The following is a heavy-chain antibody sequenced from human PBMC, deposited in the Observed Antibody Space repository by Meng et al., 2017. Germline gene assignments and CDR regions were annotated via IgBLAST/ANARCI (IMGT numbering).Heavy chain of an antibody. Sequence: SVKVSCKASGGTFSSYAISWVRQAPGQGLEWMGGIIPIFGTANYAQKFQGRVTITTDESTSTAYMELSSLRSEDTAVYYCARDSLRGYSYGYWVDYYYGMDVWGQGTTVTVSS. D-gene: IGHD5-18*01. CDR2: IIPIFGTA. V-gene: IGHV1-69*05. CDR1: GGTFSSYA. J-gene: IGHJ6*02. CDR3: ARDSLRGYSYGYWVDYYYGMDV.